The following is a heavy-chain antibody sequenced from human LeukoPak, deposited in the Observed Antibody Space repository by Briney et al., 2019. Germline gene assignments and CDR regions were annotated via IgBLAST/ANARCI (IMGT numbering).Heavy chain of an antibody. CDR3: ARLLYYDSSGSSY. CDR2: ISSNDNTV. J-gene: IGHJ4*02. Sequence: PGGSLRLSCTASGFTFSNYEMNWVRQAPGKGLEWVSYISSNDNTVYYATSVKGRFTISRDNAKSSLFLQMNGLRAEDTAVYYCARLLYYDSSGSSYWGQGTPVTVSS. V-gene: IGHV3-48*03. D-gene: IGHD3-22*01. CDR1: GFTFSNYE.